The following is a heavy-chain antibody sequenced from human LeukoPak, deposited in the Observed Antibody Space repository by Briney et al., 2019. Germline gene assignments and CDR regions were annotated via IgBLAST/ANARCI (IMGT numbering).Heavy chain of an antibody. CDR2: VYTSGST. V-gene: IGHV4-61*02. CDR3: AKDFVVVPGNVNYFDS. CDR1: GGSISSDNYS. Sequence: PSETLSLTCTVSGGSISSDNYSWSWIRQPAGKGLEWIGRVYTSGSTNYNPSLKSRVTISVDTSKKQFSLKLSSVTAADTAMYYCAKDFVVVPGNVNYFDSWGQGTLVTVSS. D-gene: IGHD2-21*02. J-gene: IGHJ4*02.